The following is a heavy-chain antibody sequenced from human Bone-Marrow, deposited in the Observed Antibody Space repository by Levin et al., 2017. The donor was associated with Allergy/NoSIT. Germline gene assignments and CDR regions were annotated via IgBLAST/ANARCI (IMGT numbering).Heavy chain of an antibody. Sequence: GGSLRLSCAASGLTFRNVWMSWVRQAPGKGLEWVGRIKGKTDGGTTDYAAPVKGRFIISRDDSKDTLYLQMKSLQTEDTAVYYCTTASFDFWSGPIDYWGQGTLVTVSS. CDR2: IKGKTDGGTT. D-gene: IGHD3-3*01. V-gene: IGHV3-15*01. CDR1: GLTFRNVW. J-gene: IGHJ4*02. CDR3: TTASFDFWSGPIDY.